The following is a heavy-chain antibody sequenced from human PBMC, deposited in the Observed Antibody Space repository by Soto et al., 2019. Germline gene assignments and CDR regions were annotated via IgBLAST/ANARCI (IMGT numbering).Heavy chain of an antibody. CDR3: AREGDYDFWSGHRNTKGLNY. D-gene: IGHD3-3*01. Sequence: ASVKVSCKASGYTFTSYYMHWVRQAPGQGLEWMGIINPSGGSTSYAQKFQGRVTMTRDTSTSTVYMELSSLRSEDTAVYYCAREGDYDFWSGHRNTKGLNYWGQGTLVTVSS. J-gene: IGHJ4*02. CDR1: GYTFTSYY. CDR2: INPSGGST. V-gene: IGHV1-46*01.